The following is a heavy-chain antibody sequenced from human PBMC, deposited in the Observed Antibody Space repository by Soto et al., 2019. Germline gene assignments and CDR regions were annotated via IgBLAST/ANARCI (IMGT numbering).Heavy chain of an antibody. Sequence: QVQLVESGGGVVQPGRSLRLSCAASGFTFSSYGMHWVRQAPGKGLEWVAVISYDGSNKYYADSVKGRFTISRDNSTNTLYLQMNRLRAEDTAVYYCAKDRGRSSGWLPVGDYWGQGTLVTVSS. CDR1: GFTFSSYG. D-gene: IGHD6-19*01. V-gene: IGHV3-30*18. CDR2: ISYDGSNK. CDR3: AKDRGRSSGWLPVGDY. J-gene: IGHJ4*02.